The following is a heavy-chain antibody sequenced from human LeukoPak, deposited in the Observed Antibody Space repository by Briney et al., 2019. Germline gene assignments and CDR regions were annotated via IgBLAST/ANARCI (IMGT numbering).Heavy chain of an antibody. D-gene: IGHD5-12*01. V-gene: IGHV4-59*01. CDR1: GGSISSYY. J-gene: IGHJ4*02. Sequence: SEALSLTCTVSGGSISSYYWSWIRQPPGKGLEWIGYIYYSGSTNYNPSLKSRVTISVDTSKNQFSLKLSSVTAADTAVYYCARVSGYDWESFYDYWGQGTLVTVSS. CDR2: IYYSGST. CDR3: ARVSGYDWESFYDY.